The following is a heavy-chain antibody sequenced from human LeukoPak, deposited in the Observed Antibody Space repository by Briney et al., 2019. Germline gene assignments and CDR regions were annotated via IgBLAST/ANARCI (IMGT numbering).Heavy chain of an antibody. V-gene: IGHV1-2*02. J-gene: IGHJ4*02. CDR3: AREDEWLPRLKNLFDY. Sequence: GTSVKVSCKASGYTFTGYYMHWVRQAPGQGLEWMGWINPNSGGTNYAQKFQGRVTMTRDTSISTAYMELSRLRSDDTAVYYCAREDEWLPRLKNLFDYWGQGTLVTVSS. D-gene: IGHD3-3*01. CDR1: GYTFTGYY. CDR2: INPNSGGT.